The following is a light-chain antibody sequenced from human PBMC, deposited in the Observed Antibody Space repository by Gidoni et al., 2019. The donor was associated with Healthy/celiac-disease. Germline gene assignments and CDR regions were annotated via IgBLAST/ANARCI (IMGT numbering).Light chain of an antibody. CDR1: SSNIGAGYD. J-gene: IGLJ1*01. Sequence: SVLTQQPSVSEAPGQRVTISCTGSSSNIGAGYDVPWYQQLPGTAPKLLIYGNSNRPSGFPDRFSGSKSGTSASLAIPGLPAEDEADYYCQSYDSSLSGYVFGTWTKVTVL. CDR3: QSYDSSLSGYV. V-gene: IGLV1-40*01. CDR2: GNS.